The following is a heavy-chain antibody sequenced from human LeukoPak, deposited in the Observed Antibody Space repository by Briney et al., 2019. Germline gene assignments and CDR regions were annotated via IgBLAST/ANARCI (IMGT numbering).Heavy chain of an antibody. D-gene: IGHD3-22*01. CDR1: GYTFTGYY. Sequence: ASVTVSCTASGYTFTGYYMHWVRQAPGQGLEWMGRINPNSGGTNYAQKFQGRVTMTRDTSIGTAYMELSRLRSDDTAVYYCAREGVIGYYDSSGYYPDDYWGQGTLVTVSS. J-gene: IGHJ4*02. V-gene: IGHV1-2*06. CDR3: AREGVIGYYDSSGYYPDDY. CDR2: INPNSGGT.